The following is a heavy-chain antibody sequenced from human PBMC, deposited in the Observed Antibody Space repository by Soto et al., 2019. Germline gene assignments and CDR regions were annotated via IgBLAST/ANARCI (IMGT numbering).Heavy chain of an antibody. Sequence: QVQLVESGGGVVQPGRSLRLSCAASGFTFSSYGMHWVRQAPGKGLEGVAVISYDGSNKYYADSVKGRFTISRDNSKNTLYLQMNSLRAEDTAVYYCAKDLEAYCSGGSCYNSWFDPWGQGTLVTVSS. J-gene: IGHJ5*02. CDR3: AKDLEAYCSGGSCYNSWFDP. CDR1: GFTFSSYG. V-gene: IGHV3-30*18. CDR2: ISYDGSNK. D-gene: IGHD2-15*01.